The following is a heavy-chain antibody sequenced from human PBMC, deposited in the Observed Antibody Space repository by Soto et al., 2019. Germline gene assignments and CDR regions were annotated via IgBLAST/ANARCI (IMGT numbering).Heavy chain of an antibody. CDR3: ARGGLFGCSSTSCYAEYYYYHYMDV. Sequence: GASVKVSCKASGYTFTSYYMHWVRQAPGQGLEWMGIINPSGGSTSYAQKFQGRVTMTRDTSTSTVYMELSSLRSEDTAVYYCARGGLFGCSSTSCYAEYYYYHYMDVWGKGTTVTVSS. D-gene: IGHD2-2*01. CDR1: GYTFTSYY. J-gene: IGHJ6*03. V-gene: IGHV1-46*03. CDR2: INPSGGST.